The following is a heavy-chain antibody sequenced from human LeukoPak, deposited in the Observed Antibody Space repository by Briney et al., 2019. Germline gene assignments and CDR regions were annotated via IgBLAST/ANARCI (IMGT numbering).Heavy chain of an antibody. CDR2: INSDGSST. D-gene: IGHD3-10*01. J-gene: IGHJ4*02. CDR3: ASGDYYGSGSPFDY. V-gene: IGHV3-74*01. Sequence: GGSLRLSCAASGFTFSSYWMYWVRQAPGKGLVWVSRINSDGSSTSYADSVKGRFTISRDNAKNTLYLQMNSLRAEDTAVYYCASGDYYGSGSPFDYWGQGTLVTVSS. CDR1: GFTFSSYW.